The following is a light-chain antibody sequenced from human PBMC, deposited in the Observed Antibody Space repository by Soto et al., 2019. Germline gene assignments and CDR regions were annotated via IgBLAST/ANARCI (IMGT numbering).Light chain of an antibody. CDR3: AAWDDSLDGVV. Sequence: QSVLTQPPSASGTPGQRVTISCSGSSSNIGSNTVNWYQQLPGTAPKLLIYSNNQRPSGVPDRFSGFKSGTSASLAISGLQSEDEAGYYCAAWDDSLDGVVFGGGTQLTVL. CDR2: SNN. CDR1: SSNIGSNT. V-gene: IGLV1-44*01. J-gene: IGLJ2*01.